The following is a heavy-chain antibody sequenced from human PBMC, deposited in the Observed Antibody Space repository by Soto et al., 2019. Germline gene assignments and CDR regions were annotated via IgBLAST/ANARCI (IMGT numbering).Heavy chain of an antibody. CDR2: IADSRDRT. V-gene: IGHV3-23*01. Sequence: EVQLLESGGGLVQPGGSLRLSCAASGFTFRSYAMSWVRQAPGKGLEWVSVIADSRDRTYYADSVKGRFTISRDNSKNTLDLQTHILRAENTATYYCAKGIDWGQGTRVTVSS. CDR3: AKGID. D-gene: IGHD2-15*01. J-gene: IGHJ4*02. CDR1: GFTFRSYA.